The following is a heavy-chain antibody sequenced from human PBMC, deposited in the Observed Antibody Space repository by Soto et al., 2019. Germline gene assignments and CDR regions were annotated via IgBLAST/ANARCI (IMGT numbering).Heavy chain of an antibody. V-gene: IGHV4-59*01. CDR1: GGSINDYY. CDR2: GLRPDYT. CDR3: VAGPDRAKSAY. Sequence: QVQLQESGPGLVKPSETLSLTCTVSGGSINDYYWSWTRQPPGKGLEWIAYGLRPDYTGYNPSLRNRVTISSDTSNNQFSLRVISVTAADTAVYYCVAGPDRAKSAYWGQGTLVTVSS. J-gene: IGHJ4*01.